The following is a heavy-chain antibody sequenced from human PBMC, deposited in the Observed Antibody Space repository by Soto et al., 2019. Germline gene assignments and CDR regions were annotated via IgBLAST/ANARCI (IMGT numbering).Heavy chain of an antibody. V-gene: IGHV1-18*01. CDR1: GYSFSSYG. J-gene: IGHJ5*02. CDR3: ARDGGVQARFAP. Sequence: GASVKVSCEASGYSFSSYGITWVRQAPGQGLEWLGWISPYNDDTKYAQRLQGRVTMTTDTSTSTAYMELRSLRSDDTAVYYCARDGGVQARFAPWGKGTLVPVSS. CDR2: ISPYNDDT. D-gene: IGHD2-8*02.